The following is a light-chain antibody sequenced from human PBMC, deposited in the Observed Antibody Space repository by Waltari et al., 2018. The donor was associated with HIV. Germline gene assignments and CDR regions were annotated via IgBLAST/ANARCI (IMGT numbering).Light chain of an antibody. J-gene: IGLJ2*01. Sequence: QSVLTQSPSASGTPGQRVTISCSGSSSNIGRNYVYWYQQRPGTAPKLLLYRNNQRPSGVPDRFSGSKSGTSASLAISGLRSEDEAHYYCATWTDSLSGVVFGGGTKLRVL. CDR2: RNN. CDR3: ATWTDSLSGVV. CDR1: SSNIGRNY. V-gene: IGLV1-47*01.